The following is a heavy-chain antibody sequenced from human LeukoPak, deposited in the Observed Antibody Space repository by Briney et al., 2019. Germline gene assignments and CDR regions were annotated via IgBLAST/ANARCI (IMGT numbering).Heavy chain of an antibody. CDR1: GYTFTGYY. CDR2: INPNSGGT. Sequence: ASVKVSCKASGYTFTGYYMHWVRQAPGQGLEWMGRINPNSGGTNYAQKFQGRVTITRDTSASTAYMELSSLRSEDTAVYYCARDLYYYDSSGYTWGQGTLVTVSS. V-gene: IGHV1-2*06. D-gene: IGHD3-22*01. J-gene: IGHJ4*02. CDR3: ARDLYYYDSSGYT.